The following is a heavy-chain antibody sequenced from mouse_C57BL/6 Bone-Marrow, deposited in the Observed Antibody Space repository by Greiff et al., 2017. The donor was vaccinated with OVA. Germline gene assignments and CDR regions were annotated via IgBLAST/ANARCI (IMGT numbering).Heavy chain of an antibody. J-gene: IGHJ2*01. D-gene: IGHD1-1*01. Sequence: VQLKESGAELVKPGASVKLSCTASGFNIKDYYMHWVKQRTEQGLEWIGRIDPEDGETKYAPKFQGKATITADTSSNTAYLQLSSLTSEDTAVYYCASYYYGSSYYFDYWGQGTTLTVSS. CDR3: ASYYYGSSYYFDY. CDR2: IDPEDGET. CDR1: GFNIKDYY. V-gene: IGHV14-2*01.